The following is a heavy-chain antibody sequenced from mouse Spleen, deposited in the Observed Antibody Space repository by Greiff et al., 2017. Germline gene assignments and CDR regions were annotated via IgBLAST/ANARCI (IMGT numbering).Heavy chain of an antibody. CDR3: ARGSSGSLAY. V-gene: IGHV1-52*01. D-gene: IGHD3-1*01. CDR2: IDPSDSET. Sequence: QVQLQQPGAELVRPGSSVKLSCKASGYTFTSYWMHWVKQRPIQGLEWIGNIDPSDSETHYNQKFKDKATLTVDKSSSTAYMQLSSLTSEDSAVYYCARGSSGSLAYWGQGTLVTVSA. CDR1: GYTFTSYW. J-gene: IGHJ3*01.